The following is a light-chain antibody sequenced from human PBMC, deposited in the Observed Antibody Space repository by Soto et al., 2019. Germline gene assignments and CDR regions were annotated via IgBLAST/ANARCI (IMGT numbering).Light chain of an antibody. J-gene: IGKJ1*01. CDR3: PQYNSLSKT. CDR1: QSIGYW. V-gene: IGKV1-5*01. CDR2: AAS. Sequence: ENQMTQAPSRLAAYVRDRVTITCRASQSIGYWLAWYQQKPGKAPKLLIYAASTLETGVPSRFSGSGFGAEFTLTISSLQPDDSATYYCPQYNSLSKTFGRGTKVDIK.